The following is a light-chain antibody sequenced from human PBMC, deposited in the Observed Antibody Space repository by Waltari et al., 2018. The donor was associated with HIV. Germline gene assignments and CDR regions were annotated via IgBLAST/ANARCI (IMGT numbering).Light chain of an antibody. CDR3: QQYGGSPIT. J-gene: IGKJ5*01. CDR1: QSIPSTS. V-gene: IGKV3-20*01. CDR2: AAS. Sequence: EIVLTQSPGTLSLSSGERATISCRASQSIPSTSLAWYKQKPGQAPRLLIYAASSRATGIPDRFSGSGSGTDFTLTISRLEPEDFAVYYCQQYGGSPITFGQGTRLEIK.